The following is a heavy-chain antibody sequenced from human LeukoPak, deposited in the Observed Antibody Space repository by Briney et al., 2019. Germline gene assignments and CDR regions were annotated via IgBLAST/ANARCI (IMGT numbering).Heavy chain of an antibody. CDR3: ARDSRRFSNDLDY. V-gene: IGHV1-2*02. Sequence: GASVKVSCKASGYTFTGYYMHWVRQAPGQGREGMGWINPNSGGTNYAQKFQGRVTMTRDTSISTAYMELSRPRSDDTAVYYCARDSRRFSNDLDYWGQGTLVTVSS. CDR1: GYTFTGYY. D-gene: IGHD1-1*01. CDR2: INPNSGGT. J-gene: IGHJ4*02.